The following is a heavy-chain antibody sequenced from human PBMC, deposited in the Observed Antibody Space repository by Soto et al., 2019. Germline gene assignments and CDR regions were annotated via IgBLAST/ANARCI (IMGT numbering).Heavy chain of an antibody. V-gene: IGHV3-33*01. D-gene: IGHD6-19*01. CDR2: IWYNGNTK. CDR3: ARPLVAPVAGPYYYGMDV. Sequence: GGSLRLSCTASGFTFNSYGFNWVRQAPGKGLEWVAVIWYNGNTKYYADSVKGRFTISRDNLRSTVYLQMNSLTAEDTAVYYCARPLVAPVAGPYYYGMDVWGQGTTVTVSS. J-gene: IGHJ6*02. CDR1: GFTFNSYG.